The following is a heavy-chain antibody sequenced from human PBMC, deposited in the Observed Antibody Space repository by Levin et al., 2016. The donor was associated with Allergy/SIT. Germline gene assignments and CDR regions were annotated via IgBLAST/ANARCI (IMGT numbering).Heavy chain of an antibody. Sequence: WIRQPPGKGLEWIGEINHSGSTNYNPSLKSRVTISVDTSKNQFSLKLSSVTAADTAVYYCAVTYYYGSGSYHYYYGMDVWGQGTTVTVSS. CDR3: AVTYYYGSGSYHYYYGMDV. J-gene: IGHJ6*02. CDR2: INHSGST. D-gene: IGHD3-10*01. V-gene: IGHV4-34*01.